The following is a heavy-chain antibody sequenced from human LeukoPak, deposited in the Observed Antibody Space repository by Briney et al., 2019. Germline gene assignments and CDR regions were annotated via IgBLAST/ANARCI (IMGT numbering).Heavy chain of an antibody. Sequence: ASVKVSCKASGYTFTGYYMHWVRQAPGQGLEWMGWINPNSGGTNYAQKFQGRVTMTRDTSISTAYMELSRLRSDDTAVYYCATSLDGYNPGCFDYWGQGTLVTVSS. CDR1: GYTFTGYY. D-gene: IGHD5-24*01. V-gene: IGHV1-2*02. CDR3: ATSLDGYNPGCFDY. CDR2: INPNSGGT. J-gene: IGHJ4*02.